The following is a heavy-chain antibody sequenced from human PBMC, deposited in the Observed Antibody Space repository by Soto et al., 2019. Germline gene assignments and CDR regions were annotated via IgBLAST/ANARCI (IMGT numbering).Heavy chain of an antibody. J-gene: IGHJ4*02. Sequence: KAGGSLRLSCTVLGFTLTNENMNWVRQAPGKGLEWVSSISSRSTFINYADSVKGRFTISRDNDKGLVYLQMNSLRAEDTAVYYCARDPPLSMIVVVGVDDFWGQGTLVTASS. CDR2: ISSRSTFI. V-gene: IGHV3-21*06. CDR3: ARDPPLSMIVVVGVDDF. CDR1: GFTLTNEN. D-gene: IGHD3-22*01.